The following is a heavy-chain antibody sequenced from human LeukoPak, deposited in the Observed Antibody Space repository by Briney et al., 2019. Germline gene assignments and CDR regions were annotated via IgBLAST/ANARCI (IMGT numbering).Heavy chain of an antibody. CDR2: IYSGGTT. CDR1: GFSVSSNY. Sequence: GGSLRLSCAASGFSVSSNYMNWVRQAPGKGLEWVSIIYSGGTTYYADSVKGRFTISRDNSKNTLYLQMNSLRPEDTSVYYCAEDQKLQPFHYWGQGTLVTVSS. CDR3: AEDQKLQPFHY. J-gene: IGHJ4*02. D-gene: IGHD2-15*01. V-gene: IGHV3-53*05.